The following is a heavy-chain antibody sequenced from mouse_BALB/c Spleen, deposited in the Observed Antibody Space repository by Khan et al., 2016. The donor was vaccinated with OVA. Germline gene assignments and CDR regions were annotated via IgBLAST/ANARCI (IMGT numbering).Heavy chain of an antibody. CDR1: GYTFSSYW. Sequence: QVQLQQPGAELVKPGASVKLSCKASGYTFSSYWMHWVKQRPGQGLEWIGEIDPSDSHTNYNQKFKGKATLNVDKSSSTAYMHLSSLTSEDPAVYYCARSYYYGSSTWFAYWGQGTLVTVSA. CDR3: ARSYYYGSSTWFAY. V-gene: IGHV1-69*02. CDR2: IDPSDSHT. D-gene: IGHD1-1*01. J-gene: IGHJ3*01.